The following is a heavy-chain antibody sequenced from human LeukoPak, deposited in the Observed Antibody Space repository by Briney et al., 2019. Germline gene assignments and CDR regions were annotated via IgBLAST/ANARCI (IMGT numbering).Heavy chain of an antibody. CDR1: GYTFTGYY. V-gene: IGHV1-2*02. CDR2: INPNSGAT. CDR3: AKVQPGDIVVVPAAVNFDY. Sequence: ASVKVSCKASGYTFTGYYMHWVRQAPGQGLEWMGWINPNSGATNYAQKFQGRVPMTRDTSISTAYMELSRLRADDTAVYYCAKVQPGDIVVVPAAVNFDYWGQGTLVTVSS. D-gene: IGHD2-2*01. J-gene: IGHJ4*02.